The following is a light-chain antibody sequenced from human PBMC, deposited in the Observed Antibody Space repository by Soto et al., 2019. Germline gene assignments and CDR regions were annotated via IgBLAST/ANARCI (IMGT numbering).Light chain of an antibody. Sequence: EIVLTQSPGTLSLSPGERATLSCRASQSVSTNYLAWYQRKPGQAPRLLIYGASSRAPDIPNRFSGSGSGTAFTLTITRLKAEDFAVYYCQQYGSSPPTFGQGTKVEIK. CDR2: GAS. V-gene: IGKV3-20*01. J-gene: IGKJ1*01. CDR3: QQYGSSPPT. CDR1: QSVSTNY.